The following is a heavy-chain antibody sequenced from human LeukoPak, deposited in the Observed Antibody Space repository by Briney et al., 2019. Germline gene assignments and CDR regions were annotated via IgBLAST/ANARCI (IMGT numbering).Heavy chain of an antibody. D-gene: IGHD5-12*01. CDR2: IYNGVST. V-gene: IGHV4-59*01. CDR3: ARGSQYRIIHFDA. CDR1: GGSTSGYY. J-gene: IGHJ4*02. Sequence: PSETLSLTCTVSGGSTSGYYWTWIRQPPGKGLEWVGYIYNGVSTNYNPSIKSRLTISADTSKNQFSLKLSSVTAADTAVYFCARGSQYRIIHFDAWGQGTLVTVSS.